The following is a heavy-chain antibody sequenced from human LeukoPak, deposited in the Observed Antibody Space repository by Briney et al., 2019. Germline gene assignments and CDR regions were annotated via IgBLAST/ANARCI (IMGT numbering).Heavy chain of an antibody. Sequence: GGSLRLSCAASGFTFTSSAMSWVRKAPGKGLEWVSTVSGSGGDTYYVDSVKGRFTISRDNSKNTLYLQMNSLRAADTAVYYCAKDLDVVVTTLDYWGQGTLVTVSS. D-gene: IGHD2-21*02. CDR2: VSGSGGDT. V-gene: IGHV3-23*01. CDR3: AKDLDVVVTTLDY. CDR1: GFTFTSSA. J-gene: IGHJ4*01.